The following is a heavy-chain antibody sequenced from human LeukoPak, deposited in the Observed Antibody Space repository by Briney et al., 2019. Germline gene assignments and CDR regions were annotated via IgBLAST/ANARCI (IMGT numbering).Heavy chain of an antibody. CDR1: GYTFTSYD. CDR3: ASVDYGDYGRFDY. Sequence: ASVKVSCKASGYTFTSYDINWVRQATGQGLEWMGWMNPNSGNTGYAQKFQGRVTITRNTSISTAYMELSSLRSEDTAVYYCASVDYGDYGRFDYWGQGTLVTVSS. V-gene: IGHV1-8*03. J-gene: IGHJ4*02. D-gene: IGHD4-17*01. CDR2: MNPNSGNT.